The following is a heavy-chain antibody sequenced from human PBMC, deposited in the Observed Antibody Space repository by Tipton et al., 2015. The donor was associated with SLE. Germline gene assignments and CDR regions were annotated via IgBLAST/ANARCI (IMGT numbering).Heavy chain of an antibody. D-gene: IGHD3-10*01. CDR1: GGSISSHY. J-gene: IGHJ3*02. CDR3: ARDRAVLLGAFDI. V-gene: IGHV4-59*05. Sequence: TLSLTCTVSGGSISSHYWSWIRQPPGKGLEWIGSIYYSGSTYYNPSLKGRVTISVDTSKNQFSLKLSSVTAADTAVYYCARDRAVLLGAFDIWGQGTMVTVSS. CDR2: IYYSGST.